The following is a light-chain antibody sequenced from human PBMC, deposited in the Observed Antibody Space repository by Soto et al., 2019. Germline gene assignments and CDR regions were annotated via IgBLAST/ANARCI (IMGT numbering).Light chain of an antibody. CDR1: SSDVGGYNY. V-gene: IGLV2-14*01. J-gene: IGLJ2*01. CDR3: SSYTSTSSYVV. Sequence: QSALTQPASVSGSPGQSITISCTGTSSDVGGYNYVSWYQQHPGKAPKLMIYDVSNRPSGVSNRFSGSKSGNTASLTISGLQVEDEVDYYCSSYTSTSSYVVFGGGTK. CDR2: DVS.